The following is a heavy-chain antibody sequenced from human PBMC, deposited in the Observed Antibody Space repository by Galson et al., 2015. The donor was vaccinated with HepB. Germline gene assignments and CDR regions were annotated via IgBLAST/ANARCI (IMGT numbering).Heavy chain of an antibody. J-gene: IGHJ3*02. CDR2: INPSGVST. CDR1: GYTFTSYF. V-gene: IGHV1-46*03. Sequence: SVKVSCKASGYTFTSYFIHWVRQAPGQGLEWMGMINPSGVSTNYAQKFQGRVTMTRDTSTSTVYMELSSLRSEDTAMYYCSRVRGYSGTYQGSAFDIWGQGTMVTVSS. D-gene: IGHD1-26*01. CDR3: SRVRGYSGTYQGSAFDI.